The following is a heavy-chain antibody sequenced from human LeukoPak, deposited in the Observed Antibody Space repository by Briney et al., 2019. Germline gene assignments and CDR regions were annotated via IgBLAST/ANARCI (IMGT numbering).Heavy chain of an antibody. CDR1: GGTFSSYT. CDR3: ARESGYYYDSSGFFDY. CDR2: IIPILGIA. J-gene: IGHJ4*02. D-gene: IGHD3-22*01. V-gene: IGHV1-69*04. Sequence: GSSVKVSCKASGGTFSSYTISWVRQAPGQGLEWMGRIIPILGIANYAQKFQGRVTITADKSTSTAYMELSSLRSEDTAVYYCARESGYYYDSSGFFDYWGQGNLVTVSS.